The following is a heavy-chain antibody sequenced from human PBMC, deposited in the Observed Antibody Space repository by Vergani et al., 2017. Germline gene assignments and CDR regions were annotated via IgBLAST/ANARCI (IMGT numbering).Heavy chain of an antibody. D-gene: IGHD3-22*01. Sequence: EVQLLESGGGLVQPGGSLRLSCVASGFTFSSYAMSWVRQAPGKGLEWVSAITGSGGATYYADSVKGRFTISRDNSKNTLYLQMNSLGAEDTAVYYCAKRYDRSGYYYFDYWGQGTLVTVSS. CDR2: ITGSGGAT. CDR1: GFTFSSYA. J-gene: IGHJ4*02. V-gene: IGHV3-23*01. CDR3: AKRYDRSGYYYFDY.